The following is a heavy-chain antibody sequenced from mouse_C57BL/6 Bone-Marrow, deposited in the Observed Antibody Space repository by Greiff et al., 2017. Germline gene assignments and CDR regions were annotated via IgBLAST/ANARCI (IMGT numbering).Heavy chain of an antibody. V-gene: IGHV1-55*01. Sequence: VQLQQPGAELVKPGASVKMSCKASGYTFTSYWITWVKQRPGQGLECIGDIYPGSGSTNYNEKFKSKATLTVDTSSSTAYMQLSSLTSEDSAVYYCARKEDDGYYVGFAYWGQGTLVTVSA. CDR2: IYPGSGST. CDR1: GYTFTSYW. CDR3: ARKEDDGYYVGFAY. D-gene: IGHD2-3*01. J-gene: IGHJ3*01.